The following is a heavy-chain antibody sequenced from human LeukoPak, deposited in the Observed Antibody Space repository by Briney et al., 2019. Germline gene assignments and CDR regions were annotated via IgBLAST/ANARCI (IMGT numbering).Heavy chain of an antibody. CDR1: GFTFSSYA. CDR2: VSGNGVTT. J-gene: IGHJ4*02. V-gene: IGHV3-23*01. D-gene: IGHD6-19*01. Sequence: GGSLRLSCAASGFTFSSYAMSWVRQAPGKGLEWVSVVSGNGVTTHYADSVKGRFTISRDNSKNTLYLQMNSLRAEDTAVYYCAIYSSGWYLGYWGQGTLVTVSS. CDR3: AIYSSGWYLGY.